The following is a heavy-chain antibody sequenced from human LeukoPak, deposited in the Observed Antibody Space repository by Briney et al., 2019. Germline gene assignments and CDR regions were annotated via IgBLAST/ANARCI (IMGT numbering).Heavy chain of an antibody. CDR3: ARAHAPYGDYVFDY. J-gene: IGHJ4*02. Sequence: PGGSLRLSCAASGFTFSSYWMHWVRQAPGKGLVWVSRINSDGSSTSYADSVKGRFTISRDNAKNTLYMQMNSLRAEDTAVYYCARAHAPYGDYVFDYWGQGTLVTVPS. CDR1: GFTFSSYW. V-gene: IGHV3-74*01. CDR2: INSDGSST. D-gene: IGHD4-17*01.